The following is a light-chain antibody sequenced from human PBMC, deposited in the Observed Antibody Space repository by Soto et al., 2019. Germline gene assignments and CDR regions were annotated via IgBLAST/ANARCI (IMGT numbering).Light chain of an antibody. J-gene: IGLJ3*02. V-gene: IGLV2-11*01. CDR2: DVT. CDR1: SSDVGTFDF. CDR3: CLYTASYSV. Sequence: QSALTKPRSVSGSPGQSVAISCTRTSSDVGTFDFVSWYQQHPGKAPKLMLYDVTKRPSGVPDRFSGSKSGDTASLTISGLQAEDEADYYCCLYTASYSVFGGGTKLTVL.